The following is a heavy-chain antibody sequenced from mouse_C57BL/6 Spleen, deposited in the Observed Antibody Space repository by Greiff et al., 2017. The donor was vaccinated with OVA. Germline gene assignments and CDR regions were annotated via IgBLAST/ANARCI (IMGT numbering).Heavy chain of an antibody. J-gene: IGHJ3*01. CDR2: INPNNGGT. D-gene: IGHD2-3*01. CDR3: AVGDGYGRLAY. CDR1: GYTFTDYN. Sequence: EVQLQQSGPELVKPGASVKMSCKASGYTFTDYNMHWVKQSHGKSLEWIGYINPNNGGTSYNQKFKGKATLTVNKSSSTAYMELRSLTSEDAAVYYCAVGDGYGRLAYWGQGTLVTVSA. V-gene: IGHV1-22*01.